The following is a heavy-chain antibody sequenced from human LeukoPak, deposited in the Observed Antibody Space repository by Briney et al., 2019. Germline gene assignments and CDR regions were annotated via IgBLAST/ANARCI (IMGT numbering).Heavy chain of an antibody. CDR3: AGGAWDDAFDI. D-gene: IGHD1-26*01. CDR1: GGSISSGSYY. CDR2: IYTSGST. V-gene: IGHV4-61*02. J-gene: IGHJ3*02. Sequence: SQTLSLTCTVSGGSISSGSYYWSWIRQPAGKGLEWIGRIYTSGSTNYNPSLKSRVTISVDTSKNQFSLKLSSVTAADTAVYYCAGGAWDDAFDIWGQGTMVTVSS.